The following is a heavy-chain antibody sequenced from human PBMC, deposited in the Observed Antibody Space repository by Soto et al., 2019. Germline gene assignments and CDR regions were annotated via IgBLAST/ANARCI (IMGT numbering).Heavy chain of an antibody. D-gene: IGHD3-9*01. V-gene: IGHV4-4*07. Sequence: SETLSLTCTVSGGSISSYYWSWIRQPAGKGLEWIGRIYTSGSTNYNPSLKSRVTMSVDTSKNQFSLKLSSVTAADTAVYYCARDYDILADSAPALPFDPWGQGTLVTVSS. J-gene: IGHJ5*02. CDR2: IYTSGST. CDR3: ARDYDILADSAPALPFDP. CDR1: GGSISSYY.